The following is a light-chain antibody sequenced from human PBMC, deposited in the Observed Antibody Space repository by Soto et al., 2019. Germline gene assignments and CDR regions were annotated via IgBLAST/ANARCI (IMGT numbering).Light chain of an antibody. CDR2: DAS. J-gene: IGKJ2*01. CDR3: QQRSNWPHT. Sequence: EIVLTQSPATLSLSPGERATLSCRASQSVSSYLAWYQHKPGQAPRLLIYDASNRATGIQARFSGSGSGTDFTLTISSLEPEDFAVYYGQQRSNWPHTFGPGTKLVIK. V-gene: IGKV3-11*01. CDR1: QSVSSY.